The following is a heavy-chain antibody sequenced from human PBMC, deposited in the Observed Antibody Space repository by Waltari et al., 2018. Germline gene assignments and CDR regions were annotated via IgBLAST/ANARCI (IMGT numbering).Heavy chain of an antibody. D-gene: IGHD3-22*01. CDR3: AKAHFYDTSGYIEH. V-gene: IGHV3-23*01. J-gene: IGHJ5*02. CDR1: GFLFKNLA. Sequence: EVQVLESGGGLVQPGGSLRLTGAASGFLFKNLAINGVRQAPGKGLEWVSGINGYGDKTYYADSVKGRFTLSRDNSRNTLSLQMNSLRAEDTAVYYCAKAHFYDTSGYIEHWGQGTLVSVSS. CDR2: INGYGDKT.